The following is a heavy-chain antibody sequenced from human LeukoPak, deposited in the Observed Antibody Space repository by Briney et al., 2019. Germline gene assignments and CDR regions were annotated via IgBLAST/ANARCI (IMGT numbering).Heavy chain of an antibody. CDR3: ARDVEYDSGSGSYDL. Sequence: GGSLRLSCAASEFTFSSYSMNWVRQASGKGLEWVSYISSSSSTIYYADSLKGRFTISRDNAKNSMFLQMNSLRAEDTAVYYCARDVEYDSGSGSYDLWGQGTLVIVSS. CDR1: EFTFSSYS. CDR2: ISSSSSTI. V-gene: IGHV3-48*04. D-gene: IGHD3-10*01. J-gene: IGHJ4*02.